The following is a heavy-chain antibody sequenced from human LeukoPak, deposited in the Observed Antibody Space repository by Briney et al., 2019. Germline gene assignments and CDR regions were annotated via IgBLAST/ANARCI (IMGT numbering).Heavy chain of an antibody. CDR1: GFTFSSYW. J-gene: IGHJ4*02. Sequence: GGSLRLSCAASGFTFSSYWMHWVRQAPGKGLVWVSRINKDGSSTSYADSVKGRFTISRDNTKNTLFLQMNSLRAEDTAVYYCARDGAAAGTDYFDYWGQGTLLTVSS. CDR3: ARDGAAAGTDYFDY. CDR2: INKDGSST. D-gene: IGHD6-13*01. V-gene: IGHV3-74*01.